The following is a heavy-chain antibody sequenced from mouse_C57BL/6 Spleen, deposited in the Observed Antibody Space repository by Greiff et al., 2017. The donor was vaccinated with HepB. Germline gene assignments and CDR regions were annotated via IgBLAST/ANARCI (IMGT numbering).Heavy chain of an antibody. CDR1: GYSITSGYY. CDR3: ARERYGSSYFDY. V-gene: IGHV3-6*01. J-gene: IGHJ2*01. Sequence: EVKLLESGPGLVKPSQSLSLTCSVTGYSITSGYYWNWIRQFPGNKLEWMGYISYDGSNNYNPSLKNRISITRDTSKNQFFLKLNSVTTEDTATYYCARERYGSSYFDYWGQGTTLTVSS. D-gene: IGHD1-1*01. CDR2: ISYDGSN.